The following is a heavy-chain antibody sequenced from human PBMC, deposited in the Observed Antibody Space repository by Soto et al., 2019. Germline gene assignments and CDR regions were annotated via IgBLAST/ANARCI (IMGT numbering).Heavy chain of an antibody. V-gene: IGHV1-69*05. CDR3: ARGGGNDPRPVDY. D-gene: IGHD5-12*01. Sequence: QVQLVQSGAEVKKPGSSVKVSCKSSGGTFSNYGFSWVRQAPGQGLECMGVIVPIFGAEHPQKFQGRVTMTTDTSTSTAYMELRSLRSDDTAVYYCARGGGNDPRPVDYWGQGTLVTVSS. CDR1: GGTFSNYG. CDR2: IVPIFGA. J-gene: IGHJ4*02.